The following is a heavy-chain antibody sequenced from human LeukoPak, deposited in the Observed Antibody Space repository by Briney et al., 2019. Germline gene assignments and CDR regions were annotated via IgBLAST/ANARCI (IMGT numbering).Heavy chain of an antibody. J-gene: IGHJ4*02. CDR3: ARSSLGTITAGPFDY. CDR2: ISGYNGNT. CDR1: GYTFSSYG. Sequence: ASVKVSCKASGYTFSSYGIAWVRQAPGQGLEWMGWISGYNGNTNYAHKLQGRVSMTTDTSTTTAYMELRSLTSDDTALYYCARSSLGTITAGPFDYWGQGTLVTVSS. V-gene: IGHV1-18*01. D-gene: IGHD5-12*01.